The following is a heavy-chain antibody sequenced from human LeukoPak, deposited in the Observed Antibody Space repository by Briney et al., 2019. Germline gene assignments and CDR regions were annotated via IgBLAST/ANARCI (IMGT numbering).Heavy chain of an antibody. CDR2: IHHTGST. Sequence: PSETLSLTCTVSGGSIRSGGFYWSWIRQHPGKGLEWIRYIHHTGSTYYNPSLKSRLSISVDAPKNQFSLRLSSVTAADTAVYYCARLVPHYYYGLDLWGQGTTVTVSS. CDR1: GGSIRSGGFY. J-gene: IGHJ6*02. V-gene: IGHV4-31*03. CDR3: ARLVPHYYYGLDL. D-gene: IGHD2-8*02.